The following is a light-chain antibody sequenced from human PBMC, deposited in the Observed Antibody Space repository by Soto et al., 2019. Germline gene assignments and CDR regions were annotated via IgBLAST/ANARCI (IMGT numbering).Light chain of an antibody. CDR2: GAS. Sequence: DIQMTQSPSSLSASVGDRVTITCRASQGFSNSLAWYQQKPGKVPKLLIYGASTLQSGVPSRFSGSGSGTDFTLTISSLQPEDVATYYCQKYNSAPCTFGQGTKVEIK. V-gene: IGKV1-27*01. J-gene: IGKJ1*01. CDR3: QKYNSAPCT. CDR1: QGFSNS.